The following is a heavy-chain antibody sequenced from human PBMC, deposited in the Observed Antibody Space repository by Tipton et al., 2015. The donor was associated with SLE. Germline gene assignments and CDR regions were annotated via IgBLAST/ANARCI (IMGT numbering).Heavy chain of an antibody. CDR2: IYASGST. CDR3: ARAGYSSYYVDC. D-gene: IGHD6-13*01. V-gene: IGHV4-4*07. Sequence: TLSLTCTVSGDSISDYYWTWIRQPAGEGLEWIGRIYASGSTNYNPSLRSRAAMSVDTSKSHFSLKLTSVTAADTAVYYCARAGYSSYYVDCWGQGTLVTVSS. CDR1: GDSISDYY. J-gene: IGHJ4*02.